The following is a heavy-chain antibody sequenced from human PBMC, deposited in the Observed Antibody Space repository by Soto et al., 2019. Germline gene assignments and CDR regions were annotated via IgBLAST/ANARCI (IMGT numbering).Heavy chain of an antibody. V-gene: IGHV4-39*02. J-gene: IGHJ5*02. CDR1: GGTIRSSNYY. CDR3: SRRAPEGFDP. Sequence: PSETLSLTCTVSGGTIRSSNYYWAWIRQPPGKGLEWIGSIDYSGSTYYNPSLKSRVTISVDTSKNHSSLKLGSVTAADTALYYCSRRAPEGFDPWGQGTLVTVSS. CDR2: IDYSGST.